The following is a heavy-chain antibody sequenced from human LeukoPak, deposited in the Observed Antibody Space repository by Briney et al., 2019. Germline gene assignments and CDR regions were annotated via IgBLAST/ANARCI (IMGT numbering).Heavy chain of an antibody. CDR3: ARLELRSAFDY. Sequence: KPSETLSLTCTVSGGSISSYYWSWIRQPPGKGLKWIGYIYYSGSTNYNPSLKSRVTISVDTSKNQFSLKLSSVTAADTAVYYCARLELRSAFDYWGQGTLVTVSS. CDR2: IYYSGST. D-gene: IGHD1-7*01. V-gene: IGHV4-59*01. CDR1: GGSISSYY. J-gene: IGHJ4*02.